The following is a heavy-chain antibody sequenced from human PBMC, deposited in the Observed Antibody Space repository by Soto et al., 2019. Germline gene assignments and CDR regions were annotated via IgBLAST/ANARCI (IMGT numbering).Heavy chain of an antibody. CDR2: ISAYNGNT. V-gene: IGHV1-18*01. D-gene: IGHD3-10*01. CDR3: ARDDPLWFGELLSRNWFDP. CDR1: GYTFTSYG. Sequence: GASVKISCKSSGYTFTSYGISCVRQAPGQGLEWMGWISAYNGNTNYAQKLQGRVTMTTDTSTSTAYMELRSLRSDDTAVYYCARDDPLWFGELLSRNWFDPWGQGTLVTVSS. J-gene: IGHJ5*02.